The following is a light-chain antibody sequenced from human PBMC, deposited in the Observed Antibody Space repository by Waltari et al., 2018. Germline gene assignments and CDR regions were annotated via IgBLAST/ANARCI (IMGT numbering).Light chain of an antibody. CDR2: GAS. CDR1: QGIGTR. Sequence: DIQMTQSPSSLSASVGDTVTFTCRASQGIGTRLAWYQQKPEKVPKLLIYGASTLQSGVPSRFSGSRSGTDFTLTISSLQPEDFATYYCRHYYSYPLTFGGGTKVEIK. CDR3: RHYYSYPLT. J-gene: IGKJ4*01. V-gene: IGKV1D-16*01.